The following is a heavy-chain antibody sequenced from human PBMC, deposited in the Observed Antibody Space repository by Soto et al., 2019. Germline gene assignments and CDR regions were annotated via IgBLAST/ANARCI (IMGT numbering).Heavy chain of an antibody. V-gene: IGHV2-5*02. D-gene: IGHD6-13*01. CDR1: GFSLSTSGLG. CDR2: IYWDDDQ. J-gene: IGHJ4*02. Sequence: QITLKESGPTLVKPTQTLTLNCPFSGFSLSTSGLGVGWIRQSPGKDLQWLALIYWDDDQRYNPSLQCRRTIPNDTCKNQVVLTMTNTDPVDTATYDCSHITLAAAGTSLNYWVQGTRVTVSS. CDR3: SHITLAAAGTSLNY.